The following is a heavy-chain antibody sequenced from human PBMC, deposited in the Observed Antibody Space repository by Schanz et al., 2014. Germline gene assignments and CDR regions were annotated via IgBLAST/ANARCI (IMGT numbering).Heavy chain of an antibody. CDR3: ARGGATRFDY. V-gene: IGHV3-23*04. Sequence: EVQLVESGGGVVQPGGSLRLSCAASGFTFSSYGMHWVRQAPGKGLEWVSAISGSGGSTYYADSVKGRFTISRDNAKNSLYLQMNSLRDEDTAVYYCARGGATRFDYWGQGTLVTVSS. CDR2: ISGSGGST. J-gene: IGHJ4*02. CDR1: GFTFSSYG. D-gene: IGHD1-26*01.